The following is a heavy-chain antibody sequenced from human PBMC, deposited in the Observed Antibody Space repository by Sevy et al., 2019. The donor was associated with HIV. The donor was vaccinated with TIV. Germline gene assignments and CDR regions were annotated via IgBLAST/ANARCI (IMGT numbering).Heavy chain of an antibody. J-gene: IGHJ4*02. CDR3: TKAWTNLDGDDASAFES. Sequence: GGSLRLSCAASGFNFSSYGMYWVRQAPGKGLEWVTFIRNDEGVKYYVDSVNCRFTISRDNSRNMVFLKINSLRAEETVVYYCTKAWTNLDGDDASAFESWGQGTLVTVSS. D-gene: IGHD3-3*01. V-gene: IGHV3-30*02. CDR1: GFNFSSYG. CDR2: IRNDEGVK.